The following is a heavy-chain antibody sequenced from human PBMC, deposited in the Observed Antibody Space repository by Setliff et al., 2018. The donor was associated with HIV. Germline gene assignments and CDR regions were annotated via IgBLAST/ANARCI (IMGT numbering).Heavy chain of an antibody. CDR3: ATVVTLAYCHDGLCPAFDS. V-gene: IGHV4-39*01. CDR1: GGSISNSRYH. CDR2: IYYSGST. Sequence: SETLSLTCTVSGGSISNSRYHWSWIRQPPGKGLEWIGSIYYSGSTYYNPSLKSRVTISVDTSKNQFSLKLSSVTAADAAVYYCATVVTLAYCHDGLCPAFDSWGQGALVTVSS. D-gene: IGHD2-8*01. J-gene: IGHJ4*02.